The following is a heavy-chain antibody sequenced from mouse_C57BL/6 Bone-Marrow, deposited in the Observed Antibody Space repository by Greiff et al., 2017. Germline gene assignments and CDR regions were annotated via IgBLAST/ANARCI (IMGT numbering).Heavy chain of an antibody. V-gene: IGHV7-1*01. J-gene: IGHJ3*01. CDR3: ARDNYGNGFAY. CDR2: SRNKANDYTT. CDR1: GFTFSDFY. D-gene: IGHD2-1*01. Sequence: EVKVVESGGGLVQSGRSLRLSCAPSGFTFSDFYMEWVRQAPGKGLEWIAASRNKANDYTTEYSASVKGRFIVSRDTSQSILYLQMNALRAEDTAIYYCARDNYGNGFAYWGQGTLVTVSA.